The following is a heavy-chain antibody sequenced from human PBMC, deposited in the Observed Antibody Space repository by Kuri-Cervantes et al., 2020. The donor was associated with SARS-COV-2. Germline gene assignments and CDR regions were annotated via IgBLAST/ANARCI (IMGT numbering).Heavy chain of an antibody. Sequence: ASVNVSCKDYGYTFTSYGISWVRQAPGQGLEWMGWISAYNGNTNYAQKLQGRVTMTTDTSTSTAYMELRSLRSDDTAVYYCARVNLPIQHPPDQDYYYGMDVWGQGTMVTVSS. CDR2: ISAYNGNT. J-gene: IGHJ6*02. CDR1: GYTFTSYG. CDR3: ARVNLPIQHPPDQDYYYGMDV. V-gene: IGHV1-18*01. D-gene: IGHD5-18*01.